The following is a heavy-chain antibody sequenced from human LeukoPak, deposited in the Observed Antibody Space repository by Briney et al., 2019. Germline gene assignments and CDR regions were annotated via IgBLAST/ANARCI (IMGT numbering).Heavy chain of an antibody. J-gene: IGHJ4*02. CDR3: ARGPHYYDSSGYYYRLLDY. V-gene: IGHV3-30-3*01. CDR2: ISYDGSNK. D-gene: IGHD3-22*01. CDR1: GFTFSSYA. Sequence: PGRSLRLSCAASGFTFSSYAMHWVRPAPGKGLEWVAVISYDGSNKYYADSVKGRFTISRDNSKNTLYLQMNSLRAEDTAVYYCARGPHYYDSSGYYYRLLDYWGQGTLVTVSS.